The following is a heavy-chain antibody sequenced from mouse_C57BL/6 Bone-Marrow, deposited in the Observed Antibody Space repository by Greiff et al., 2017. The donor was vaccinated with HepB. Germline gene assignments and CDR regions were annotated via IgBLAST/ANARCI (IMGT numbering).Heavy chain of an antibody. CDR1: GISITTGNNR. J-gene: IGHJ2*01. Sequence: EVKLLESGPGLVKPSQTVFLTCTVTGISITTGNNRWSWIRPFPGNKLEWIGYIYYSGTITYNPSLTSRTTITRDTPKNQFFLEMNSLTAEDTATYYCARGSDYFDYWGQGTTLTVSS. CDR2: IYYSGTI. V-gene: IGHV3-5*01. CDR3: ARGSDYFDY.